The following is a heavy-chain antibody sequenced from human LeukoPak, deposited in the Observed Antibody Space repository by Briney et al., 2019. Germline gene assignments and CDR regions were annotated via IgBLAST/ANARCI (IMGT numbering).Heavy chain of an antibody. CDR2: MNWNGGST. V-gene: IGHV3-20*04. Sequence: PGGSLRLSCAASGFTFDDYGMSWVRQAPGKGLEWVSGMNWNGGSTGYADSVKGRFTISRDNSKNTLYLQMNSLRAEDTAVYYCAKGRREYSSSAGFFDYWGQGTLVTVPS. D-gene: IGHD6-6*01. CDR1: GFTFDDYG. J-gene: IGHJ4*02. CDR3: AKGRREYSSSAGFFDY.